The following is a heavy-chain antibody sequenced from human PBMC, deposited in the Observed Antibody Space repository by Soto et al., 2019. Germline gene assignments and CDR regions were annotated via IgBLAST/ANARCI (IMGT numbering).Heavy chain of an antibody. CDR1: GFSFSSYT. CDR2: ISYDGSNK. Sequence: GGSLRLSCAASGFSFSSYTTHWVRQTPGKGLEWVAVISYDGSNKYYADSVKGRFTISRDNSKNTLYLQMNSLRAEDTAVYYCARDPVTMVRGWGYFDYWGQGTLVTVSS. V-gene: IGHV3-30-3*01. J-gene: IGHJ4*02. D-gene: IGHD3-10*01. CDR3: ARDPVTMVRGWGYFDY.